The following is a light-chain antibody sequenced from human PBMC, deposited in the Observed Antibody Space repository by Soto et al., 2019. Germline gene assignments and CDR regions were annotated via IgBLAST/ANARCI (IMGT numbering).Light chain of an antibody. CDR3: MQGTHWPPIT. J-gene: IGKJ5*01. CDR2: KVS. CDR1: QNPVYSDGDTY. Sequence: VVVTPAPLSPPLTPGQPAPLSRRAWQNPVYSDGDTYLNWFQQRPGQSPRRLIYKVSNRDSGVPDRFSGSGSGTDFTLKISRVEAEDVGVYYCMQGTHWPPITFGQGTRLEIK. V-gene: IGKV2-30*01.